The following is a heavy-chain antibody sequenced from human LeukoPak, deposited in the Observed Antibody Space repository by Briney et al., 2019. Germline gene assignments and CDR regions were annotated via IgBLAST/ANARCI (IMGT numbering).Heavy chain of an antibody. CDR2: SYSGGDT. CDR1: GFSVSRSY. D-gene: IGHD1-1*01. CDR3: ARSPVLYRNDWSFAD. J-gene: IGHJ4*02. Sequence: PGGSLRLCCAASGFSVSRSYVSWVRQAPGKGLEWVSVSYSGGDTYYPDSVKGRFTVSRDNPKNTVYLQMNSLRAEDTAVYFCARSPVLYRNDWSFADWGQRTLVTVSS. V-gene: IGHV3-53*01.